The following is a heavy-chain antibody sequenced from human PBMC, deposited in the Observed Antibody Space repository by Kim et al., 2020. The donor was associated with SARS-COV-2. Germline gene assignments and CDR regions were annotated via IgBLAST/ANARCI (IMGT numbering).Heavy chain of an antibody. V-gene: IGHV3-53*01. CDR3: SRGRLPGCGSVILGY. CDR1: GFTVSSNY. J-gene: IGHJ4*02. D-gene: IGHD3-10*01. CDR2: IYSGGST. Sequence: GGSLRLSCAASGFTVSSNYMSWVRQAPGKGLEWVSVIYSGGSTYYADSVKGRFTISRDNYKNTLYLQLNSLRAADTAVYYCSRGRLPGCGSVILGYWGQG.